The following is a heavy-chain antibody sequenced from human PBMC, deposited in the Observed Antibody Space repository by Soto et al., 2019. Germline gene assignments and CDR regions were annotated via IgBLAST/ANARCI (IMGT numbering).Heavy chain of an antibody. Sequence: ASVKVSCKASGYTFTSYAMHWVRQAPGQRLEWMGWINAGNGNTKYSQRFQGRVTITRDTSASTAYMELSSLRSEDTAVYYCARGYTYYYDSSGYVYWGQGNLVTVSS. J-gene: IGHJ4*02. CDR2: INAGNGNT. V-gene: IGHV1-3*01. CDR3: ARGYTYYYDSSGYVY. CDR1: GYTFTSYA. D-gene: IGHD3-22*01.